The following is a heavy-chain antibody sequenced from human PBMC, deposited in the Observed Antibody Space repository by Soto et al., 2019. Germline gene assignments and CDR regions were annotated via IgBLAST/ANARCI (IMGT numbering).Heavy chain of an antibody. CDR2: ITATGDGT. CDR1: GFRFSSYS. V-gene: IGHV3-23*01. Sequence: GESLKISCADSGFRFSSYSMSWVRQTPGKGLEWVAAITATGDGTYYADSVTGRFTISRDNSKKTHYLQMTSLRAEDTAMYYCATMNGYFEYWGQGTPVTVSS. D-gene: IGHD3-22*01. J-gene: IGHJ4*02. CDR3: ATMNGYFEY.